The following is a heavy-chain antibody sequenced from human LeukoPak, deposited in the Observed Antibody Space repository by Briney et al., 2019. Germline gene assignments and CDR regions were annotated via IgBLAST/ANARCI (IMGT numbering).Heavy chain of an antibody. CDR1: AYTFTSYG. CDR2: ISVYNGNT. Sequence: ASVTVTCKSSAYTFTSYGISWLRQAPGQGLGRMGWISVYNGNTNYAQKLQGRVTMTTDTSTSTDYMELRSLRSDDTAVYYCAREARGEDFDWLSRHLGYWGQGTLVTVSS. V-gene: IGHV1-18*04. CDR3: AREARGEDFDWLSRHLGY. D-gene: IGHD3-9*01. J-gene: IGHJ4*02.